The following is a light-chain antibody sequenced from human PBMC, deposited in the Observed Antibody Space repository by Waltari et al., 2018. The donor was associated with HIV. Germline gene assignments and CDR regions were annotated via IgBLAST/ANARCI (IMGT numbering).Light chain of an antibody. J-gene: IGLJ2*01. V-gene: IGLV1-44*01. CDR2: SNN. CDR3: AAWDDSLNGPHVV. Sequence: QSVLPQPPSASATPGQRVAISCSGRSSDLGSNAVNWYQQLQGPAPKLLIYSNNRRPSGVPDRFSGSKSVTSASLAISGLQSEDEADYYCAAWDDSLNGPHVVFGGGTKLTVL. CDR1: SSDLGSNA.